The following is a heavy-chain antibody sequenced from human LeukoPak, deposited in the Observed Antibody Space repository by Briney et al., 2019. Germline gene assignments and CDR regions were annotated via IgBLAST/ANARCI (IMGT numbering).Heavy chain of an antibody. CDR2: IYHSGST. Sequence: SQTLSLTCAVSGGSISSGGYSWSWIRQPPGKGLEWIGYIYHSGSTYYNPSLKSRVTISVDRSKNQFSLKLSSVTAADTAVYYCARGVAGYWGQGTLVTVSS. CDR1: GGSISSGGYS. V-gene: IGHV4-30-2*01. CDR3: ARGVAGY. J-gene: IGHJ4*02.